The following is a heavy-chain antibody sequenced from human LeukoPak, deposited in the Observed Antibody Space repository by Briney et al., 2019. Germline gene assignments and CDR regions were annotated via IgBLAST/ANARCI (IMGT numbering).Heavy chain of an antibody. CDR2: IYSGGST. J-gene: IGHJ3*02. V-gene: IGHV3-66*02. CDR3: ARDTPSANYYDGAFDI. Sequence: GGSLRLSCAASGFTVSSNYMSWVRQAPGKGLEWVSVIYSGGSTYYAGSVKGRFTISRDNSKNTLYLQMNSLRAEDTAVYYCARDTPSANYYDGAFDIWGQGTMVTVSS. CDR1: GFTVSSNY. D-gene: IGHD3-22*01.